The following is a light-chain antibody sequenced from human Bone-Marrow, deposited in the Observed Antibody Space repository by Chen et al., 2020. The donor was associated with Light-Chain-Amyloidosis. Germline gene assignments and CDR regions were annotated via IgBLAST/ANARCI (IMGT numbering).Light chain of an antibody. V-gene: IGLV3-21*02. CDR1: NIGSKS. J-gene: IGLJ2*01. CDR2: DNS. Sequence: SYVLTQPPSVSVDPGQTATITCGGRNIGSKSVNWYQQKPGQAPVLVVFDNSDRPSGIPERISGSNSGNTATLTLSRVEAGDEADYYCQMWDSRSDRVVFGGGTKLTVL. CDR3: QMWDSRSDRVV.